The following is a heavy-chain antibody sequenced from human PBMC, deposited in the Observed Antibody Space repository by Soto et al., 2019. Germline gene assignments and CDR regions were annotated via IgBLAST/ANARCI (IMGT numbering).Heavy chain of an antibody. V-gene: IGHV3-23*01. CDR2: IVGSGAGT. CDR1: GFTFSTYA. D-gene: IGHD3-22*01. J-gene: IGHJ4*02. Sequence: GLSLRRSSFVSGFTFSTYAMSWVLQAPGKGLEWVSAIVGSGAGTYYADSVKGRFTISRDNSNNTLYLQMNSLGAEDTAVYYCARADYYESSDCDYWGQGTLVTVS. CDR3: ARADYYESSDCDY.